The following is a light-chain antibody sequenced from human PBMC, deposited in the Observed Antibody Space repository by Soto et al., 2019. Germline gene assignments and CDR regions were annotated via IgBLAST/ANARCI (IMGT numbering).Light chain of an antibody. CDR2: GAS. CDR1: ETIGRTS. V-gene: IGKV3-20*01. J-gene: IGKJ2*01. CDR3: LQHGSAPYT. Sequence: EIVLTQSPGTLSLSPGERATLSCTASETIGRTSLAWYQQKPGQAPRLVIYGASKAVVGIPDRFSGRTSGTVSNLSTSRPDPEDSAVYHCLQHGSAPYTFGQGTRLEIK.